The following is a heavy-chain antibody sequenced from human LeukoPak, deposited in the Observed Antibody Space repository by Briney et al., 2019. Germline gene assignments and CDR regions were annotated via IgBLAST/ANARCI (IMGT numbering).Heavy chain of an antibody. Sequence: GGSLRLSCAASGFTFSSYWMNWVRQAPGKGLEWVANIKQDGSEKYYVDSVRGRFTISRDNAKNSLYLQVNSLRADDTAVYYCARVRLQQWLYDGFDIWGQGTLVTVSS. CDR3: ARVRLQQWLYDGFDI. CDR1: GFTFSSYW. V-gene: IGHV3-7*01. J-gene: IGHJ3*02. D-gene: IGHD6-19*01. CDR2: IKQDGSEK.